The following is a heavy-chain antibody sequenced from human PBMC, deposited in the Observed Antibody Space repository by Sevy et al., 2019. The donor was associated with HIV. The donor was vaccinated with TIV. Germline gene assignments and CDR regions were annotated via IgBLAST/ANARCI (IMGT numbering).Heavy chain of an antibody. CDR1: GFSISSGYY. Sequence: SETLSLTCAVSGFSISSGYYWAWIRQPPGKGLEWIGSVYHSGSTFHNPSLKSRVTVSVDTSKNQLYLNLTSVTAADTALYYCTRRSGDPSFAYWGQGSLVTVSS. D-gene: IGHD2-21*01. V-gene: IGHV4-38-2*01. CDR2: VYHSGST. CDR3: TRRSGDPSFAY. J-gene: IGHJ4*02.